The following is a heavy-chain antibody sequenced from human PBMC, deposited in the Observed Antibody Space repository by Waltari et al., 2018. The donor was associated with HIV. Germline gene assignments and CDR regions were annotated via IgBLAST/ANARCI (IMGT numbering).Heavy chain of an antibody. CDR3: AREMYDTSGYYYFDY. J-gene: IGHJ4*02. Sequence: QVQLVQSGAEVKKPGASVKVSCKASGYTFTSYGISWVRRAPGQGLEWMGWISTYNGNTNYAQKLQGRVTMTTDTSTNTAYMDLRSLRSDDTAVYYCAREMYDTSGYYYFDYWGQGTLVTVSS. CDR2: ISTYNGNT. CDR1: GYTFTSYG. V-gene: IGHV1-18*01. D-gene: IGHD3-22*01.